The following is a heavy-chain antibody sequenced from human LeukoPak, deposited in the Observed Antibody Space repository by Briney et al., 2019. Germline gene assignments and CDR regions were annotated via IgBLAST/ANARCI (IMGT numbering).Heavy chain of an antibody. Sequence: GGSLRLSCVSSGFTFSSYGMHWVRQAPGKGLEWVAFIRFDGSDKYYADSVKGRFTISRDNSKNTLYLQMNNLRTEDTAVYYCAKEIFIAAIFDYWGQGTLVTASS. D-gene: IGHD6-13*01. CDR3: AKEIFIAAIFDY. V-gene: IGHV3-30*02. CDR1: GFTFSSYG. CDR2: IRFDGSDK. J-gene: IGHJ4*02.